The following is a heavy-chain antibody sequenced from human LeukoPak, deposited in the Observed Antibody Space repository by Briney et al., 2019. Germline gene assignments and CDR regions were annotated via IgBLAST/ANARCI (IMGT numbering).Heavy chain of an antibody. CDR1: GFTFSSYS. CDR3: ARGNGYDYYFDY. CDR2: ISSSSSYI. Sequence: GGSLRLSCAASGFTFSSYSMNWVRQAPGKGLEWVSSISSSSSYIYYADSVKGRFTISRDNAKNSLYLQMNSLRAEDTAVYYCARGNGYDYYFDYWGQGALVTVSS. J-gene: IGHJ4*02. V-gene: IGHV3-21*01. D-gene: IGHD5-12*01.